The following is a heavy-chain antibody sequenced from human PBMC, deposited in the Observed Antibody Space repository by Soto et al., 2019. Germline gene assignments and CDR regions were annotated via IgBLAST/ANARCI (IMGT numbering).Heavy chain of an antibody. CDR1: GGTFSSYA. V-gene: IGHV1-69*13. Sequence: ASVKVSCKASGGTFSSYAINWVRQAPGQGLEWMGGIIPILGTTNYAQKFQGRVTITADESTFTAYMELNSLRSEDTAVYYCARDPSTMDVWGRGTTVTVSS. CDR3: ARDPSTMDV. CDR2: IIPILGTT. J-gene: IGHJ6*02.